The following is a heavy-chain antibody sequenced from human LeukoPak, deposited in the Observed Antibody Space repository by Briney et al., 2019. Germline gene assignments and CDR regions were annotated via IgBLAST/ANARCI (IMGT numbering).Heavy chain of an antibody. CDR3: AKLGIAAAGTGG. CDR2: ISYDGPNK. D-gene: IGHD6-13*01. CDR1: GFTFSSYG. Sequence: GRSLRLSCAASGFTFSSYGMHWVRQAPGKGLEWVAVISYDGPNKYYADSVKGRFTISRDNSKNTLYLQMNSLRAEDTAVYYCAKLGIAAAGTGGWGQGTLVTVSS. V-gene: IGHV3-30*18. J-gene: IGHJ4*02.